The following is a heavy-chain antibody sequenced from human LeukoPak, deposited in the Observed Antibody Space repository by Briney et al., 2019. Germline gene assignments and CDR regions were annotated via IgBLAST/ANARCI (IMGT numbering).Heavy chain of an antibody. CDR1: GGSISSSSYY. CDR2: IYYSGST. Sequence: SETLSLTCTVSGGSISSSSYYWGWIRQPPGKGLEWIGSIYYSGSTYYNPSLKSRVTISVDTSKNQFSLKLSSVTAADTAVYYCARDEGEFPNYYYYMDVWGKGTTVTVSS. V-gene: IGHV4-39*07. D-gene: IGHD2-21*01. J-gene: IGHJ6*03. CDR3: ARDEGEFPNYYYYMDV.